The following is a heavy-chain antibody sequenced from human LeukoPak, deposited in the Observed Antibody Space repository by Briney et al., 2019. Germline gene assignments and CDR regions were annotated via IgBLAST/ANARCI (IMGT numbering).Heavy chain of an antibody. Sequence: RGSLRLSCAASGFTFSSYGMHWVRQAPGKGLEWVAVISYDGSNKYYADSVKAQLSISRDNTKNSLYLQMNSLRAEDTAVYYCAKDQAYYDFWSCPDYWGQGTLVTVSS. J-gene: IGHJ4*02. D-gene: IGHD3-3*01. CDR1: GFTFSSYG. CDR2: ISYDGSNK. V-gene: IGHV3-30*18. CDR3: AKDQAYYDFWSCPDY.